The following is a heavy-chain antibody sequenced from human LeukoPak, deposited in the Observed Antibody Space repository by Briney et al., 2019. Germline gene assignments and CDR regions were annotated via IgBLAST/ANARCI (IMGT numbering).Heavy chain of an antibody. V-gene: IGHV1-8*01. CDR1: GYTFTSYD. CDR3: ARTSPYGGTGAHFDY. D-gene: IGHD4-23*01. J-gene: IGHJ4*02. Sequence: GASVKVSFKASGYTFTSYDINWVRQANAPGLGWMGWMNPKCGSTSYAQKFQGRVTMTRDTSKSTVYMELSSLRSEDTAGEYCARTSPYGGTGAHFDYWGQGTLVTVSS. CDR2: MNPKCGST.